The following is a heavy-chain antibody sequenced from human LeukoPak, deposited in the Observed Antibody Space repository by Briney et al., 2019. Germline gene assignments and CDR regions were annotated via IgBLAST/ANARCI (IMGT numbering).Heavy chain of an antibody. Sequence: GRSLRLSCAASGFTFSSYAMHWVRQAPGKGLEWVAVISYDGSNKYYADSVKGRFTISRDNSKNTLYLQMNSLRAEDTAVYYCAREGRRDYYGSGSLYYMDVWGKGTTVTISS. CDR2: ISYDGSNK. J-gene: IGHJ6*03. CDR3: AREGRRDYYGSGSLYYMDV. D-gene: IGHD3-10*01. CDR1: GFTFSSYA. V-gene: IGHV3-30*04.